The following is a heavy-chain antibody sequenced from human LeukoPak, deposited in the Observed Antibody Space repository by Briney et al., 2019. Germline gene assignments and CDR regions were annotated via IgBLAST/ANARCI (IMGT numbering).Heavy chain of an antibody. Sequence: GGSLRLSCAASGFTFTSYGMHWVRQAPGKGLEWVAVIWYDGINKYYADSVKGRFTISRDNSKNTLYLQMNSLRAEDTAVYYCARDRTLGIAAAGTNFDYWGQGILVTVSP. D-gene: IGHD6-13*01. CDR2: IWYDGINK. J-gene: IGHJ4*02. V-gene: IGHV3-33*01. CDR3: ARDRTLGIAAAGTNFDY. CDR1: GFTFTSYG.